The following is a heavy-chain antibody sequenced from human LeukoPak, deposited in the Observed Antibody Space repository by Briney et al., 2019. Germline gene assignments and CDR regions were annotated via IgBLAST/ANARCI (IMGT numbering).Heavy chain of an antibody. J-gene: IGHJ3*02. V-gene: IGHV7-4-1*02. CDR3: ERPRSGTNSFDI. CDR1: GYTFTNTP. D-gene: IGHD1-26*01. Sequence: ASVKVSCKASGYTFTNTPMNWVRQAPGQGLEWMGWIHTDTGIPTYAQGFTGRFVFSLDTSVSTAYLQINSLKVEDTGVYYCERPRSGTNSFDIWGQGTMVTVSS. CDR2: IHTDTGIP.